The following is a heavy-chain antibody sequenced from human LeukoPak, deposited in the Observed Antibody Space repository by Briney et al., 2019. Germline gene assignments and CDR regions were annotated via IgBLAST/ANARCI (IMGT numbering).Heavy chain of an antibody. Sequence: GGSLRLSCAASGFTVSSNFLSWVRQAPGKGLEWVSAISGSGGSTYYADSVKGRFTISRDNSKNTLYLQMNSLRAEDTAVYYCAKVSGHYGSGSYFDYWGQGTLVTVSS. D-gene: IGHD3-10*01. CDR1: GFTVSSNF. V-gene: IGHV3-23*01. J-gene: IGHJ4*02. CDR2: ISGSGGST. CDR3: AKVSGHYGSGSYFDY.